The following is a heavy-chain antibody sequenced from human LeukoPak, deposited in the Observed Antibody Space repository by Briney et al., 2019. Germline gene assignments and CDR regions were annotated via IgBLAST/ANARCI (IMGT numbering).Heavy chain of an antibody. Sequence: SQTLSLTCAISGDSVSSNSAAWNWIRQSPSRGLEWLGRTYYRSKWYNDYAVSVKSRITINPDTSKNQFSLQLNSVTPEDTAVYFCARDDYYDSSGYYGYFQYWGRGTLVTVSS. CDR3: ARDDYYDSSGYYGYFQY. D-gene: IGHD3-22*01. CDR1: GDSVSSNSAA. CDR2: TYYRSKWYN. V-gene: IGHV6-1*01. J-gene: IGHJ1*01.